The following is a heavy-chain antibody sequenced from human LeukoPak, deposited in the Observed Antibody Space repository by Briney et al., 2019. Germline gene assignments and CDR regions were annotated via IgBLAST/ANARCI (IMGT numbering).Heavy chain of an antibody. V-gene: IGHV4-34*01. D-gene: IGHD3-10*01. CDR3: ARGSRVWFGDY. CDR1: GFTFSSYG. CDR2: INHSGSA. Sequence: LRLSCAASGFTFSSYGMHWVRLRPGKGLEWIGDINHSGSAHYNPSLKSRVTISVDTSNNQFSLNLHSVTAADTAVYYCARGSRVWFGDYWGQGTLVTVSS. J-gene: IGHJ4*02.